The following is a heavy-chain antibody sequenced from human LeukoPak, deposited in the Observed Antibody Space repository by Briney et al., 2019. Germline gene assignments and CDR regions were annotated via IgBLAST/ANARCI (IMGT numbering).Heavy chain of an antibody. D-gene: IGHD4-17*01. CDR2: ISSSGSSI. V-gene: IGHV3-48*03. Sequence: GGSLRLSCAASGFTFSSYEMNWVSQAPGRGLEWVSYISSSGSSIYYADSVKGRFTISRDNAKNSLYLQMNSLRAEDAAIYYCARDENGDFSFDYWGQGTLVTVSS. CDR3: ARDENGDFSFDY. CDR1: GFTFSSYE. J-gene: IGHJ4*02.